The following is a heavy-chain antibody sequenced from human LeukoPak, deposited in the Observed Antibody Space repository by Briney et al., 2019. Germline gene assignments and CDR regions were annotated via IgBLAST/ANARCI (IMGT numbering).Heavy chain of an antibody. D-gene: IGHD1-26*01. V-gene: IGHV3-23*01. J-gene: IGHJ4*02. CDR3: ARGTTTRYFDY. Sequence: AGSLRLSCEASTFISGAYAMSWVRQAPGEGLQWVSVISDSGGSTDYADSVKGRFTISSDNSKKTMYLQLDSLRVDDTAVYDWARGTTTRYFDYWGQGTLVTVSS. CDR1: TFISGAYA. CDR2: ISDSGGST.